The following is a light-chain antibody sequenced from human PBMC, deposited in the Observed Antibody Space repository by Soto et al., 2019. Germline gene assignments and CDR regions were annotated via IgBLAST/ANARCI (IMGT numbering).Light chain of an antibody. CDR1: SGYVGTYSL. CDR2: EGH. J-gene: IGLJ1*01. CDR3: CLYVGATTYV. V-gene: IGLV2-23*01. Sequence: QSVLAQPASVSGSPGQSITISCTGASGYVGTYSLVSWYPQHPGKAPKVVIYEGHKRPSGVPDRFSGSTSVNTASLTISGLQTDDEADYYCCLYVGATTYVFGTGTKVTVL.